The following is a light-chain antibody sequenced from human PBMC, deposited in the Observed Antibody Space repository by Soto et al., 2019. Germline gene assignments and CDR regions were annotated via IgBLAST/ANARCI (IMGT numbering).Light chain of an antibody. CDR3: QQYKNWPWT. CDR2: GAS. V-gene: IGKV3-15*01. Sequence: EIVMTQSPATLSVSPGERATLFCRTSQSVSSSLAWYQQKPGQAPSLLIYGASTRATGIPARFSGSGSGTEFTLTISSLQSEDCAVYYCQQYKNWPWTFGQGTKVEIK. J-gene: IGKJ1*01. CDR1: QSVSSS.